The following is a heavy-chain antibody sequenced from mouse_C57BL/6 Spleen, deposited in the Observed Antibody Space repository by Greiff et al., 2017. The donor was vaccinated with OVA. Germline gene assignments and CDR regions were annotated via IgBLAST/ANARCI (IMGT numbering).Heavy chain of an antibody. D-gene: IGHD3-3*01. CDR1: GYTFTSYW. CDR3: ARRGTALGYFDY. J-gene: IGHJ2*01. V-gene: IGHV1-50*01. Sequence: QVQLQQPGAELVKPGASVKLSCKASGYTFTSYWMQWVKQRPGQGLEWIGEIDPSDSYTNYNQKFKGKATLTVDTSSSTAYMQLSSLTSEDSAVYYCARRGTALGYFDYWGQGTTPTVSS. CDR2: IDPSDSYT.